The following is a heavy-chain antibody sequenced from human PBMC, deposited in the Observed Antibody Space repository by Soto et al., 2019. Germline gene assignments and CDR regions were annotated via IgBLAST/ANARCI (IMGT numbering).Heavy chain of an antibody. CDR2: ISSSSSYI. Sequence: GGSLRLSCAASGFTFSSYSMNWVRQAPGKGLEWVSSISSSSSYIYYADSVKGRFTISGDNAKNSLYLQMNSLRAEDTAVYYCARDGLGVVVVAATYNWFDPWGQGTLVTVSS. V-gene: IGHV3-21*01. D-gene: IGHD2-15*01. CDR3: ARDGLGVVVVAATYNWFDP. J-gene: IGHJ5*02. CDR1: GFTFSSYS.